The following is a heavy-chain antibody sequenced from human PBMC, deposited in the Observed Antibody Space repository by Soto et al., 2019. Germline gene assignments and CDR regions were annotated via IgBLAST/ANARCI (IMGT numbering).Heavy chain of an antibody. CDR3: ARLPYCGGDYYTDYSGMDV. Sequence: QGLEWMGWISAYTGNTNYAQQLQGRGTVTTDTSTSTACMELRSLRYDDTAVYYCARLPYCGGDYYTDYSGMDVWGQRTTVTVSS. CDR2: ISAYTGNT. J-gene: IGHJ6*02. D-gene: IGHD2-21*02. V-gene: IGHV1-18*01.